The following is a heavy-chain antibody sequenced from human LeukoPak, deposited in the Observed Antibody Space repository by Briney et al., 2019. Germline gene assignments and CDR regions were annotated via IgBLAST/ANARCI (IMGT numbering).Heavy chain of an antibody. J-gene: IGHJ3*02. CDR1: GGSISSYY. CDR2: IYYSGST. Sequence: SETLSLTCTVSGGSISSYYWSWIRQPPGKGLEWIGYIYYSGSTNYNPSLTSRVTISVDTSKNQFSLKLSSVTAADTAVYYCARDRIADAFDIWGQGTMVTVSS. CDR3: ARDRIADAFDI. D-gene: IGHD6-13*01. V-gene: IGHV4-59*01.